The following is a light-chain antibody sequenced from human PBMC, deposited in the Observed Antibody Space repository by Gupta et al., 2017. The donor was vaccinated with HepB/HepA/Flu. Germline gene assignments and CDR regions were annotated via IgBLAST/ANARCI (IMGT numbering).Light chain of an antibody. J-gene: IGKJ1*01. Sequence: DIVITQSPDSLAVCLGERATINCKSSQSVLYSSNNKNYLAWYQQKPGQPPKLLIYWAFTRESGVPDRFSGRGSGTDFTLTISSLQAEDVAVYYCQQYYSTPWTFGQGTKVEIK. CDR3: QQYYSTPWT. CDR2: WAF. V-gene: IGKV4-1*01. CDR1: QSVLYSSNNKNY.